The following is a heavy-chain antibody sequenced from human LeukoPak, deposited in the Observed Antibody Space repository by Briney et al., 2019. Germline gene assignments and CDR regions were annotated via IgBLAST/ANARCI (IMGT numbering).Heavy chain of an antibody. CDR3: ARKTYYDFWSGYYTPPQNNWFDP. V-gene: IGHV4-34*01. CDR2: INHSGST. J-gene: IGHJ5*02. D-gene: IGHD3-3*01. Sequence: KTSETLSLTCAVYGGSFSGYYWSWIRQPPGKGLEWIGEINHSGSTNYNPSLKSRVTISVDTSKNQFSLKLSSVTAPDTAVYYCARKTYYDFWSGYYTPPQNNWFDPWGQGTLITVSS. CDR1: GGSFSGYY.